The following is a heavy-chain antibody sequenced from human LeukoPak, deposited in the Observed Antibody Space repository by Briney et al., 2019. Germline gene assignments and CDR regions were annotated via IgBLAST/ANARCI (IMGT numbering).Heavy chain of an antibody. CDR2: IYHSGST. V-gene: IGHV4-4*02. Sequence: SGTLSLTCAVSGGSISSSNWWRWVRQPPGKGLEWIGEIYHSGSTNYNPSLKSRVTISVDKSKNQFSLKLSTVAAADTAVYYCARHANRDAPFDYWGQGTLVTVSS. CDR1: GGSISSSNW. J-gene: IGHJ4*02. CDR3: ARHANRDAPFDY. D-gene: IGHD2/OR15-2a*01.